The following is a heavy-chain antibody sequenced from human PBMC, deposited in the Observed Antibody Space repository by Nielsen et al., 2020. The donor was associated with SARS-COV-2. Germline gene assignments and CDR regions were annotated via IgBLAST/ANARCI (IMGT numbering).Heavy chain of an antibody. Sequence: SETLSLTCTVSGGSISSGPYYWNWFRQSAGKGLEWIGRIYNSGSTNYNPSLRSRVTISVDTSKNQFFLKLSSVTAADTAVYYCARADIDNNWFWDDWGQGTLVTVSS. CDR2: IYNSGST. J-gene: IGHJ4*02. CDR3: ARADIDNNWFWDD. V-gene: IGHV4-61*02. CDR1: GGSISSGPYY. D-gene: IGHD1-1*01.